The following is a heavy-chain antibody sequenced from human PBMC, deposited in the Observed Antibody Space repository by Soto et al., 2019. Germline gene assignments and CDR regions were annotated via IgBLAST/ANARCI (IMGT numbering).Heavy chain of an antibody. J-gene: IGHJ4*02. D-gene: IGHD6-13*01. CDR2: IYDSGNT. Sequence: QLQLQESGSGLVKPSQTLSLTCAVSGGSISGTTYSWSWIRQPPGKGLEWIGYIYDSGNTYYNPSLESQFARSVDTSKNQFSLKLSSVTAADTAVYYCARGQGAAAGHSNFDYWGQGSLATVSP. V-gene: IGHV4-30-2*01. CDR3: ARGQGAAAGHSNFDY. CDR1: GGSISGTTYS.